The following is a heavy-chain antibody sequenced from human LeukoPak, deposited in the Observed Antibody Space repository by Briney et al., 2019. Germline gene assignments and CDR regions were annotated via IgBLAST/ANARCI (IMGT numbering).Heavy chain of an antibody. CDR3: ARGYCSGGSCYYDY. Sequence: GESLRLSCAASEFTFRSYTMNWVRQAPGKGLVWVSRIISDGSSTSYADSVKGRFTISRDNAKNTLYLQMNSLRAEDTAVYYCARGYCSGGSCYYDYWGQGTLVAVSS. CDR2: IISDGSST. D-gene: IGHD2-15*01. CDR1: EFTFRSYT. J-gene: IGHJ4*02. V-gene: IGHV3-74*01.